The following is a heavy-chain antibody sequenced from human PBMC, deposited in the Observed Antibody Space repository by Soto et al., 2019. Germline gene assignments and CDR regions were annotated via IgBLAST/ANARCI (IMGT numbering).Heavy chain of an antibody. V-gene: IGHV4-31*03. Sequence: QVQLQESGPGLVKPSQTLSLTCTVSGGSISSGGYYWSWIRQHPGKGLEWIGYIYYSGSTYYNPSLKSRVTISVDTSKNQFSLKLSSVTAADTAVYYCARTSYSSGWPNWFDPWGQGTLVTVSS. CDR1: GGSISSGGYY. D-gene: IGHD6-19*01. J-gene: IGHJ5*02. CDR2: IYYSGST. CDR3: ARTSYSSGWPNWFDP.